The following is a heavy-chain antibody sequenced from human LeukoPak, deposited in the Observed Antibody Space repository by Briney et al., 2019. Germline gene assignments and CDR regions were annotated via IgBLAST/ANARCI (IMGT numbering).Heavy chain of an antibody. CDR3: TGHAVFFDYVWESYRYAEFDY. CDR1: GGSISSSSYY. CDR2: IYSSGSS. J-gene: IGHJ4*02. D-gene: IGHD3-16*02. Sequence: SETLSLTCTVSGGSISSSSYYWGWIRQPPGKGLEWIGSIYSSGSSYYNPSLKSRVTISVDTSKNQFSLKLSSVTAADTAVYYCTGHAVFFDYVWESYRYAEFDYWGQGTLVTVSS. V-gene: IGHV4-39*01.